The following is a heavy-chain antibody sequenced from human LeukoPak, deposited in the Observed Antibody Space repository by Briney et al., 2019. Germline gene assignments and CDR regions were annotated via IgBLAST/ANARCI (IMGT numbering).Heavy chain of an antibody. CDR3: AKVKLLWFGEEYFDY. J-gene: IGHJ4*02. Sequence: QPGGSLRLSCAASGFTFSSYAMSWVRQAPGKGLEWVSAISGSGGSTYYADSVKGRFTISRDNSKNTLYLRMNSLRAEDTAVYYCAKVKLLWFGEEYFDYWGQGTLVTVSS. CDR1: GFTFSSYA. V-gene: IGHV3-23*01. D-gene: IGHD3-10*01. CDR2: ISGSGGST.